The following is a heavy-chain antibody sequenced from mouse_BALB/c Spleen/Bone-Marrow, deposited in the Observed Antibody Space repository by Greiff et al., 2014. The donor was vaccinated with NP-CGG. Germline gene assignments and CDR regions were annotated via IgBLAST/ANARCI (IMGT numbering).Heavy chain of an antibody. Sequence: VQLVESGAELAKPGASVKMSCKASGYTFTSYWMHWVKQRPGQGLEWIGYINPSTGYTEYNQKFKATLTADKSSNTAHRKLSSLTSEDSAVDYCARRGDYWGQGTTLTVSS. J-gene: IGHJ2*01. CDR2: INPSTGYT. CDR3: ARRGDY. V-gene: IGHV1-7*01. CDR1: GYTFTSYW.